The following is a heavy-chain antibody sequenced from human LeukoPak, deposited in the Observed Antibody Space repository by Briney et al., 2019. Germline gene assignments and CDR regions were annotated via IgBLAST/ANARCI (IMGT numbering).Heavy chain of an antibody. V-gene: IGHV3-30*18. CDR1: GFTFSSYG. CDR2: ISYDGSNK. CDR3: AKDYYYDSSGYPPFLIDY. J-gene: IGHJ4*02. D-gene: IGHD3-22*01. Sequence: GGSLRLSCAASGFTFSSYGMHWVRQAPGKGLEWVAVISYDGSNKHYADSVKGRFTISRDNSKNTLYLQMNSLRAEDTAVYYCAKDYYYDSSGYPPFLIDYWGQGTLVTVSS.